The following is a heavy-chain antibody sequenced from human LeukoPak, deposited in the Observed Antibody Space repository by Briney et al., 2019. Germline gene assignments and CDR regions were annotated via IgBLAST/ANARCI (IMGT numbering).Heavy chain of an antibody. V-gene: IGHV3-30*18. CDR2: ISYDGSNK. J-gene: IGHJ4*02. D-gene: IGHD6-19*01. Sequence: GGSLRLSCAASGFTFSSYSMNWVRQAPGKGLEWVAVISYDGSNKYYADSVKGRFTISRDNSKNTLYLQMNSLRAEDTAVYYCAKVGGWEYFDYWGQGTLVTVSS. CDR3: AKVGGWEYFDY. CDR1: GFTFSSYS.